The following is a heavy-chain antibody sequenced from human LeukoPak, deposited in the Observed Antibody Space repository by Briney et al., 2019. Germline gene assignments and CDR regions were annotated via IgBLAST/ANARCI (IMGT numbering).Heavy chain of an antibody. J-gene: IGHJ4*02. Sequence: HSQTLSLTCAISGDSVSSNTTAWNWIRQSPSRGLEWLGGTYYRSKWYNGYALSVKSRITINPDTSKNQFSLQLNSVTPEDTAVYYCARGGGAFDYWGQGTLVTVSS. D-gene: IGHD3-16*01. CDR3: ARGGGAFDY. CDR1: GDSVSSNTTA. V-gene: IGHV6-1*01. CDR2: TYYRSKWYN.